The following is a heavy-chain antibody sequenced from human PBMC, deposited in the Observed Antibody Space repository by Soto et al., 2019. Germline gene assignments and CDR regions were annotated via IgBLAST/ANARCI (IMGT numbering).Heavy chain of an antibody. CDR1: GFSLTTRGVG. D-gene: IGHD3-16*01. J-gene: IGHJ5*02. CDR2: IYWDDDK. V-gene: IGHV2-5*02. CDR3: AHIPNYYQYDWFDP. Sequence: QITLKESGPTLVKPTQTLTLTCTFSGFSLTTRGVGVGWIRQPPGKALECLALIYWDDDKRYSPPLQSRLSITKDTSKNRVVLTMTNVDPVDTATYYCAHIPNYYQYDWFDPWGQGTLVSVSS.